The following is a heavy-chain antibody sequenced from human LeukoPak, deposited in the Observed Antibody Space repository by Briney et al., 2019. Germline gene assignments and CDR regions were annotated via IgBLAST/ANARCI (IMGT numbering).Heavy chain of an antibody. CDR3: ARVRIEAAGRGLDY. V-gene: IGHV1-2*02. CDR2: VSPYSGDT. Sequence: ASVTVSFTASGYTFTGHYMHWVRQAPGQGLEWMGWVSPYSGDTNYVQGFQGRVTITRDTSISTVYMELTSLTSADTAVYFCARVRIEAAGRGLDYWGQGTPVTVSS. J-gene: IGHJ4*02. CDR1: GYTFTGHY. D-gene: IGHD6-13*01.